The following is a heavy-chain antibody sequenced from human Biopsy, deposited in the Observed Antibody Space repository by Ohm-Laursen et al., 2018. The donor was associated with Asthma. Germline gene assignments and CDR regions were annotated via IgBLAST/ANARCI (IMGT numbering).Heavy chain of an antibody. J-gene: IGHJ6*02. CDR1: GGTFSSYA. Sequence: SSVKVSCKASGGTFSSYAISWVRQAPGQGLEWMGGIIPIFGIANYAQKFQGRVTITADKSTSTAYMELSSLSSEDAAVYYCARDRMPTIIPDPYYYHGIDVWGQGTTVTVSS. CDR3: ARDRMPTIIPDPYYYHGIDV. V-gene: IGHV1-69*17. CDR2: IIPIFGIA. D-gene: IGHD2-21*01.